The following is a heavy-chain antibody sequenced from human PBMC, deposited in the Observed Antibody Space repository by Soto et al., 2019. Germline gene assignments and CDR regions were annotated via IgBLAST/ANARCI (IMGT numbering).Heavy chain of an antibody. CDR2: IVPIVDTS. J-gene: IGHJ4*02. D-gene: IGHD5-12*01. CDR1: GSTFSSYA. CDR3: VRVVAIPGYPDN. Sequence: QVQLVQSGAEVRQPASWVKISCKTSGSTFSSYAINWVRQAPGQGLEWMGGIVPIVDTSTYAQKFQGRVTITADESTSTVYMELSSLRSDDTAVYYCVRVVAIPGYPDNWGQGTLVTVSS. V-gene: IGHV1-69*12.